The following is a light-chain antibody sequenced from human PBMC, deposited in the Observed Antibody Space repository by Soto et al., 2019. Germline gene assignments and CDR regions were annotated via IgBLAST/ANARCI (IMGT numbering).Light chain of an antibody. J-gene: IGKJ1*01. Sequence: DIQMTQSPSTLSAYVGDRVTITCRASQSISRWLAWYQQXXXXAPKVLIYDVSTLGSGVPSRFSGGGSGTEFTLTITSLQPDDSATYYCQEYTTYSRTFGQGTKVEVK. CDR3: QEYTTYSRT. CDR1: QSISRW. V-gene: IGKV1-5*01. CDR2: DVS.